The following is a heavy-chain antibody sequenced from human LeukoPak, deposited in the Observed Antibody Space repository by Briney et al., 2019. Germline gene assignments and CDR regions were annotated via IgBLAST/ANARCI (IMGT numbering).Heavy chain of an antibody. CDR2: ISWNSGSI. CDR3: AKATSSSVDYYFDY. CDR1: GFTFDDYA. V-gene: IGHV3-9*03. Sequence: PGGSLRLSCAASGFTFDDYAMHWVRQAPGKGLEWVSGISWNSGSIDYADSVKGRFTISRDNAKNSLYLQMNSLRAEDMALYYCAKATSSSVDYYFDYWGQGTLVTVSS. J-gene: IGHJ4*02. D-gene: IGHD5/OR15-5a*01.